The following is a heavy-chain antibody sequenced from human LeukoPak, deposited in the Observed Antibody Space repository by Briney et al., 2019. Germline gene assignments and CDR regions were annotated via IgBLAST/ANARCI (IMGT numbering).Heavy chain of an antibody. Sequence: SETLSLTCTVSGYSISSGYYWGWIRQPPGKGLEWIGSIYHSGSTYYNPSLKSRVTISVDTSKNQFSLKLSSVTAADTAVYYCARRSMYSSSSGLHLWGQGTMVAVSS. CDR3: ARRSMYSSSSGLHL. CDR1: GYSISSGYY. V-gene: IGHV4-38-2*02. D-gene: IGHD6-6*01. CDR2: IYHSGST. J-gene: IGHJ3*01.